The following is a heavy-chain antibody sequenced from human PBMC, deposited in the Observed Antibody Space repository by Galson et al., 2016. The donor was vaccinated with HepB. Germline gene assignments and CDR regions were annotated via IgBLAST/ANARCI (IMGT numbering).Heavy chain of an antibody. CDR1: GGSIRSYY. CDR3: AKGLLYGDTWFDP. V-gene: IGHV4-59*01. Sequence: LVKPTQTLSLTCTVSGGSIRSYYWTWIRQPPGKGLEWIGCIYYSGITKYNPSLKSRVTISEDTSKNQFSLKLSSVTAADTAVYYCAKGLLYGDTWFDPWGQGTLVAVSS. D-gene: IGHD4-17*01. CDR2: IYYSGIT. J-gene: IGHJ5*02.